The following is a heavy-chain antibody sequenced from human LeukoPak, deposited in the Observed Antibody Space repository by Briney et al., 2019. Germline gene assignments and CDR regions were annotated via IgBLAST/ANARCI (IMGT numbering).Heavy chain of an antibody. CDR1: GGSFSGYS. Sequence: PSETLSLTCAVYGGSFSGYSWSWIRQPPGEGLEWIGEINESETTNYKSSLKSRVTISVDTSKRPLSLKLSSVTAADTAVYYCASWRNYVSGSYNSYVYWAQGTPVTISS. J-gene: IGHJ4*02. CDR2: INESETT. D-gene: IGHD3-10*01. V-gene: IGHV4-34*01. CDR3: ASWRNYVSGSYNSYVY.